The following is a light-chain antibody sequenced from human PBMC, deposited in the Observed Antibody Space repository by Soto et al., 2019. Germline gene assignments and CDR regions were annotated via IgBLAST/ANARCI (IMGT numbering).Light chain of an antibody. CDR2: KAS. CDR1: QSISSW. J-gene: IGKJ2*01. CDR3: QQYNSYPYT. Sequence: DIQMTQSPSTLSASVGDRVTITCRASQSISSWLAWYQQKPGKAPKLLIYKASSLESGVPSRFSGNKSGTEFTLTISSLQPDDFATYYCQQYNSYPYTFGQGNKLEIK. V-gene: IGKV1-5*03.